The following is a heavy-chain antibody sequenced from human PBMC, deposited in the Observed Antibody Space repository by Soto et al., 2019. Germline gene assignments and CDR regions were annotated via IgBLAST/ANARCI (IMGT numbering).Heavy chain of an antibody. Sequence: SEPLSLTCTVSGGSFKSGSYSWSWIRQPPGKGLEWIGYVYHTGRTSYNPSLKSRVSISMDTSKNQFSLNLDSVTAADTAVYFCARDFAYFDSWGQGTLVTVSS. CDR2: VYHTGRT. D-gene: IGHD3-3*01. CDR1: GGSFKSGSYS. J-gene: IGHJ4*02. V-gene: IGHV4-61*01. CDR3: ARDFAYFDS.